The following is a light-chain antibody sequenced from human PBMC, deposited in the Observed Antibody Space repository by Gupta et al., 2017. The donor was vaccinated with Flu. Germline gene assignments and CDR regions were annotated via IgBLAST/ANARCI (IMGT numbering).Light chain of an antibody. CDR1: QRISSY. CDR3: QQCDSAPYS. Sequence: DIQMTQSPSSLSASVGDRVTITCRASQRISSYLNWYQQKPGKAPKLLIYAASSLQSGVPSRFSGSGSGTDFTLTISRLQPEDFATYYCQQCDSAPYSFGQGTKMDIK. J-gene: IGKJ2*03. CDR2: AAS. V-gene: IGKV1-39*01.